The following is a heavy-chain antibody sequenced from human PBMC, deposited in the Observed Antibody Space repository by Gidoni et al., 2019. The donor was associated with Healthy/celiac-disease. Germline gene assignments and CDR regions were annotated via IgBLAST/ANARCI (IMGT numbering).Heavy chain of an antibody. Sequence: QVQLQQWGAGLLKPSETLSLTCAVYGGSFSGYYWSWIRQPPGKGLEWIGEINHSGSTNYNPSLKSRVTISVDTSKNQFSLKLSSVTAADTAVYYCARVPKYSYGPHAFDIWGQGTMVTVSS. CDR1: GGSFSGYY. V-gene: IGHV4-34*01. J-gene: IGHJ3*02. CDR3: ARVPKYSYGPHAFDI. CDR2: INHSGST. D-gene: IGHD5-18*01.